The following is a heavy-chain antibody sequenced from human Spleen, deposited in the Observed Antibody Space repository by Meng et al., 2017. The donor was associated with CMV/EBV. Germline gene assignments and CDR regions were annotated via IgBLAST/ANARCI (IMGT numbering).Heavy chain of an antibody. D-gene: IGHD3/OR15-3a*01. V-gene: IGHV4-4*02. Sequence: LPFAVSGGSIITTKWRSWVRQPPGKGLEWIGEVYHTGNTNYNPSLKSRVTMSVDKSRNQFSMWLSSLTAADTAVYYCARWTDGSFDYWGQGTLVTVSS. CDR1: GGSIITTKW. CDR3: ARWTDGSFDY. J-gene: IGHJ4*02. CDR2: VYHTGNT.